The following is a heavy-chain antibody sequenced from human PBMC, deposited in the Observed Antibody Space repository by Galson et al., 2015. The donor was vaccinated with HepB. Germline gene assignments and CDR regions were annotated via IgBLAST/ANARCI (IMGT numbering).Heavy chain of an antibody. J-gene: IGHJ2*01. V-gene: IGHV3-30-3*01. CDR1: GFTFSSYA. Sequence: SLRLSCAASGFTFSSYAMHWVRQAPGKGLEWEALISYDGNKKYYADSVKGRFTISRDNSKNTLYLQMNSLRTEDTAVYYCARDLGYGDYRGNFDLWGRGTLVTVSS. D-gene: IGHD4-17*01. CDR3: ARDLGYGDYRGNFDL. CDR2: ISYDGNKK.